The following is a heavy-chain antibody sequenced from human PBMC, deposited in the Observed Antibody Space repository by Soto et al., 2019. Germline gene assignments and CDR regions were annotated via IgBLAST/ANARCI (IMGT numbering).Heavy chain of an antibody. J-gene: IGHJ4*02. CDR2: IKSKTDGGTT. CDR3: TTDMGTQYYDFWSGYSRTGQDY. Sequence: PVGSLRLSCAASGFTFSNAWMNWVRQAPGKGLEWVGRIKSKTDGGTTDYAAPVKGRFTISRDDSKNTLYLQMNSLKTEDTAVYYCTTDMGTQYYDFWSGYSRTGQDYWGQGTLVTVSS. D-gene: IGHD3-3*01. V-gene: IGHV3-15*07. CDR1: GFTFSNAW.